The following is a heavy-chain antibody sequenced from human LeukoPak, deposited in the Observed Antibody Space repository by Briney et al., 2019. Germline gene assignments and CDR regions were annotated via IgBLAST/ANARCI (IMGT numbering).Heavy chain of an antibody. J-gene: IGHJ3*01. CDR1: GFTFTTSW. CDR2: IESDGTST. D-gene: IGHD6-13*01. V-gene: IGHV3-74*01. CDR3: ARDQYSSTWYRGAFDV. Sequence: GGSLRLSCAASGFTFTTSWMHWFRHAPGKGLVWVSRIESDGTSTTYADSVKGRFTISRDNAKNTLYLQMNSLRAEDTAVYYCARDQYSSTWYRGAFDVWGQGTMVSVSS.